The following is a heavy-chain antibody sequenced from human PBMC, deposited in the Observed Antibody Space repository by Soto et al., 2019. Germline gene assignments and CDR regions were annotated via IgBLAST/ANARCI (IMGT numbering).Heavy chain of an antibody. CDR2: IIPILGIA. CDR1: GGTFSSYT. CDR3: ASYLSYYGDYAGGFDAFDI. J-gene: IGHJ3*02. V-gene: IGHV1-69*02. D-gene: IGHD4-17*01. Sequence: ASVKVSCKASGGTFSSYTISWVRQAPGQGLEWMGRIIPILGIANYAQKFQGRVTITADKSTSTAYMELSSLRSEDTAVYYCASYLSYYGDYAGGFDAFDIWGQGTMVTVSS.